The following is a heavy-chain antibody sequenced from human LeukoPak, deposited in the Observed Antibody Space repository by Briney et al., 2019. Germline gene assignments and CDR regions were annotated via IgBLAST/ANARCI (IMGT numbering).Heavy chain of an antibody. V-gene: IGHV1-46*01. CDR1: EYSFTNYK. Sequence: ASVEVSCKASEYSFTNYKIHWLRQAPGQGLQLMGIIDPSGPSVTYAQIFQGRLIVTRDTSTSTVYMQLSSLRSEDTAMYYCARATSPIAYDWNSWGQGTLVTVSS. CDR2: IDPSGPSV. D-gene: IGHD5-12*01. CDR3: ARATSPIAYDWNS. J-gene: IGHJ4*02.